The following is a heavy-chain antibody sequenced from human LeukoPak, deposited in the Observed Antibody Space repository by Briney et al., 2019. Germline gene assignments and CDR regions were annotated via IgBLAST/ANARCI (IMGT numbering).Heavy chain of an antibody. J-gene: IGHJ4*02. D-gene: IGHD3-22*01. V-gene: IGHV4-4*02. CDR2: IYHSGST. Sequence: TSGTLSLTCAVAGGSISSSNWWNWVRQPPGKGLEWIGSIYHSGSTYYNPSLKSRVTLSVDTSKNQFSLKLSSVTAADTAVYYCAAYSSGYYYFDFWGQGTLVTVSS. CDR1: GGSISSSNW. CDR3: AAYSSGYYYFDF.